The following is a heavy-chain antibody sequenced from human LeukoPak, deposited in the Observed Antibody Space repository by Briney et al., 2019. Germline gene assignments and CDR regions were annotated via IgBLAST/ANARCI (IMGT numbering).Heavy chain of an antibody. Sequence: SETLSLTCTVSGGSISSSSYYWGWIRQPPGKGLEWIGSIYYSGSTYYNPSLKSRVTISVDTSKNQFSLKLSSVTAADTAVYYCARPTSDGDYLFWFDPWGRGTLVTVSS. CDR3: ARPTSDGDYLFWFDP. CDR2: IYYSGST. CDR1: GGSISSSSYY. D-gene: IGHD4-17*01. V-gene: IGHV4-39*07. J-gene: IGHJ5*02.